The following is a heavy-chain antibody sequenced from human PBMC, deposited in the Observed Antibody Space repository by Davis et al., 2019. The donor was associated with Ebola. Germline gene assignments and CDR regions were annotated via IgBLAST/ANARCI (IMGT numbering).Heavy chain of an antibody. CDR3: AKAYPKPSTRASGISPIDY. J-gene: IGHJ4*02. CDR1: GFTFSNAW. D-gene: IGHD3-10*01. CDR2: ISAGGGST. Sequence: GESLKISCAASGFTFSNAWMSWVRQAPGKGLEWVSGISAGGGSTYYADSVKGRFTISRDNSKNTLYVQMNSLRAEDMAVYYCAKAYPKPSTRASGISPIDYWGQGTLVTVSS. V-gene: IGHV3-23*01.